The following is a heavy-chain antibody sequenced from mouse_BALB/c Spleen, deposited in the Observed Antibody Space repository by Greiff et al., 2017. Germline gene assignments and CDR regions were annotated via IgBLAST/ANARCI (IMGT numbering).Heavy chain of an antibody. Sequence: QVQLKESGPGLVAPSQSLSITCTVSGFSLTSYGVHWVRQPPGKGLEWLGVIWAGGSTNYNSALMSRLSISKDNSKSQVFLKMNSLQTDDTAMYYCARERGSGTPWFAYWGQGTLVTVSA. CDR2: IWAGGST. V-gene: IGHV2-9*02. D-gene: IGHD4-1*01. J-gene: IGHJ3*01. CDR1: GFSLTSYG. CDR3: ARERGSGTPWFAY.